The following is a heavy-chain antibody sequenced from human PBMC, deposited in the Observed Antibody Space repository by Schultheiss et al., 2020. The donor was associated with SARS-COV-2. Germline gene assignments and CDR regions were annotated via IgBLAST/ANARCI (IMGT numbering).Heavy chain of an antibody. CDR2: ISNKPYIHTP. V-gene: IGHV3-72*01. CDR1: GFTLSDHY. Sequence: GESLKISCAASGFTLSDHYMDWVRQTPGKGLEWVGRISNKPYIHTPRYAASVTGRFTISRDDSKNSLYLQMDSLKAEDTALYYCARVGYSADFDYWGQGTLVTVSS. D-gene: IGHD1-1*01. CDR3: ARVGYSADFDY. J-gene: IGHJ4*02.